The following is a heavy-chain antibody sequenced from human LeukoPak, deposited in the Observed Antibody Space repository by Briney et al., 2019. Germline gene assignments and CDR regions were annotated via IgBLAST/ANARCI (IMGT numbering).Heavy chain of an antibody. D-gene: IGHD2-15*01. V-gene: IGHV3-11*04. CDR1: GFTFSDYY. CDR3: ARCWANIGSYHYYYMDV. Sequence: GGSLRLSCAASGFTFSDYYMIWIRQAPGKGLEWVSYISLSGTTIYYADSVKGRFTISRDNAKNSLYLQMNSLRAEDTAVYYSARCWANIGSYHYYYMDVWGKGTTVTVSS. J-gene: IGHJ6*03. CDR2: ISLSGTTI.